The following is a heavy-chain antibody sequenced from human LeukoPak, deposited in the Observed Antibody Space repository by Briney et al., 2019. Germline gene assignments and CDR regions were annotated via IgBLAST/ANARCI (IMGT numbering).Heavy chain of an antibody. Sequence: GGSLRLSCAASGFTFSSYSMNWVRQAPGKGLEWASAISSGSSYIYYADAVKGRFTVSRDNAKNSLYLQMNSLRADDTAVYYCARDIGRVVDYWGQGTLVTVSS. V-gene: IGHV3-21*01. D-gene: IGHD3-16*02. J-gene: IGHJ4*02. CDR2: ISSGSSYI. CDR1: GFTFSSYS. CDR3: ARDIGRVVDY.